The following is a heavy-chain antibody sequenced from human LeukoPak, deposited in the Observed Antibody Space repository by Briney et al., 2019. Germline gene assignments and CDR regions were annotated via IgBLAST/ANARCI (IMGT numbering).Heavy chain of an antibody. CDR1: GFTVSSNY. CDR2: IYSGGST. D-gene: IGHD6-13*01. CDR3: ARAFLLGIAGDAFDI. Sequence: PGGSLRLSCAASGFTVSSNYMSWVRQAPGKGLEWVSVIYSGGSTYYADSVQGRFTISRDNSKNTLYLQMNSLRAEDTAVYYCARAFLLGIAGDAFDIWGQGTMVTVSS. J-gene: IGHJ3*02. V-gene: IGHV3-53*01.